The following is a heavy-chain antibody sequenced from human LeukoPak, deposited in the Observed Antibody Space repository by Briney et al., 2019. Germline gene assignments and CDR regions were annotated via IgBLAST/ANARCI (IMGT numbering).Heavy chain of an antibody. CDR2: IYYSGTT. CDR1: GGSISNYY. CDR3: ASRLGGYCSSTSCRRNNNWFDP. V-gene: IGHV4-59*12. J-gene: IGHJ5*02. D-gene: IGHD2-2*01. Sequence: SETLSLTCTVSGGSISNYYWNWIRQPPGKGLEWIGYIYYSGTTNYNPSLKSRVTISVDTSKNQFSLKLSSVTAADTAVYYCASRLGGYCSSTSCRRNNNWFDPWGQGTLVTVSS.